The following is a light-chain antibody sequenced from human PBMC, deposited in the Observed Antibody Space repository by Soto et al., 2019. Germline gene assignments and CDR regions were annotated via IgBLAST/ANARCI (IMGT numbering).Light chain of an antibody. Sequence: ITQAPIPLSVSPGERATLPCRARRSVRSNLAWYQQKPGQAPRILINGAATSANGVPATFSGSGSCTPDSLTIISMQQAEVAVYYCHQYNNRTAITFGQGTRLEIK. V-gene: IGKV3D-15*01. CDR3: HQYNNRTAIT. J-gene: IGKJ5*01. CDR1: RSVRSN. CDR2: GAA.